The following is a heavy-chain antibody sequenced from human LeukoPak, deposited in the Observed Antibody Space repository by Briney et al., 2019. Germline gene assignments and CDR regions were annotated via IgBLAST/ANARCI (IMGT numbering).Heavy chain of an antibody. CDR2: IYYSGPA. D-gene: IGHD3-3*01. J-gene: IGHJ4*02. CDR1: GGSISRGGYY. V-gene: IGHV4-31*03. Sequence: SETLSLTCTVSGGSISRGGYYWSWVRQHPGKGLEWIGCIYYSGPAYYNPSLKSRVTISVDTSNSQFSLKLSSVTAADTAVYYCATLYDYYFEDWGQGTLVTVSA. CDR3: ATLYDYYFED.